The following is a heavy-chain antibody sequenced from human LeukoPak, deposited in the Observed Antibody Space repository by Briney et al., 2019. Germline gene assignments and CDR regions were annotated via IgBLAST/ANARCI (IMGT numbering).Heavy chain of an antibody. CDR3: AKDQTPHRYSGSLYPPLYYFDY. Sequence: PGGSLRLSCAASGFTFSSYGMHWVRQAPGKGLEWVAVISYDGSNKYYADSVKGRFTISRDNSKNTLYLQMNSLRAEDTAVYYCAKDQTPHRYSGSLYPPLYYFDYWGQGTLVTVSS. CDR2: ISYDGSNK. D-gene: IGHD1-26*01. J-gene: IGHJ4*02. CDR1: GFTFSSYG. V-gene: IGHV3-30*18.